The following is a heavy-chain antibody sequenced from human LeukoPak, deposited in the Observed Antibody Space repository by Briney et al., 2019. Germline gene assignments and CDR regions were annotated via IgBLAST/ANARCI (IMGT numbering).Heavy chain of an antibody. Sequence: SETLSLTCSVSGSSISSLYWSWIRQPPGKGLEWIGYIYYTGSTNYNPSLKSRVTIFVDTSKNQSSLRLSSVTAADTAVYYCARHRAYSSSSPFDYWGQGTLVTVSS. CDR3: ARHRAYSSSSPFDY. J-gene: IGHJ4*02. D-gene: IGHD6-6*01. CDR1: GSSISSLY. V-gene: IGHV4-59*08. CDR2: IYYTGST.